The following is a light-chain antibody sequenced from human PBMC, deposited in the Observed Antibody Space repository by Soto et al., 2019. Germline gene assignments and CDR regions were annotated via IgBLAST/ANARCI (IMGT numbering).Light chain of an antibody. CDR1: SSSIGAGYD. Sequence: QSVLTQPPSVSGSPGQRVTISCAGSSSSIGAGYDVHWYQQLPGAAPKLLIYANSNRPSGVPDRFSGSKSGTSASLAITGLQAEDEADYYCQSYDSSLYGDGFGSGTKATVL. CDR3: QSYDSSLYGDG. CDR2: ANS. V-gene: IGLV1-40*01. J-gene: IGLJ1*01.